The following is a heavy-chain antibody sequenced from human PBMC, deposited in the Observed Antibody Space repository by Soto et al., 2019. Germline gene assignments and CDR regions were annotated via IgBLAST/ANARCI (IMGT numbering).Heavy chain of an antibody. J-gene: IGHJ6*03. CDR1: GFTFSSYG. D-gene: IGHD2-2*01. CDR3: AKVMVPAAMANYYYYYMDV. V-gene: IGHV3-30*18. CDR2: ISYDGSNK. Sequence: GGSLRLSCAASGFTFSSYGMHWVRQAPGKGLEWVAVISYDGSNKYYADSVKGRFTISRDNSKNTLYLQMNSLRAEDTAVYYCAKVMVPAAMANYYYYYMDVWGKGTTVTVSS.